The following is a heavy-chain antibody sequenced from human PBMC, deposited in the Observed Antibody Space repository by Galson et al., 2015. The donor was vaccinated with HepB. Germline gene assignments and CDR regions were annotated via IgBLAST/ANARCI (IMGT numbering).Heavy chain of an antibody. CDR1: GGSISSSSYY. Sequence: SETLSLTCTVSGGSISSSSYYWGWIRQPPGKGLEWIGSIYYSGSTYYNPSLKSRVTISVDTSKNQFSLKLSSVTAADTAVYYCAGPTSYYDSSGYYIEYYFDYWGQGTLVTVSS. D-gene: IGHD3-22*01. V-gene: IGHV4-39*01. CDR2: IYYSGST. J-gene: IGHJ4*02. CDR3: AGPTSYYDSSGYYIEYYFDY.